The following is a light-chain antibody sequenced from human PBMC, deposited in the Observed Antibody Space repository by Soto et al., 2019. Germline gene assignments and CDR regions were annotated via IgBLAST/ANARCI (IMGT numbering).Light chain of an antibody. CDR2: TDN. CDR1: NSNIGRHT. Sequence: QPVLTQPPSASGTPGQRVTISCSGSNSNIGRHTVNWYQQLPGTAPKLLIYTDNQRPSGVPDRFSDSKSGTSASLAISGLQSEGEAEYYCAAWDDSLQAWVFGGGTKLTVL. J-gene: IGLJ3*02. CDR3: AAWDDSLQAWV. V-gene: IGLV1-44*01.